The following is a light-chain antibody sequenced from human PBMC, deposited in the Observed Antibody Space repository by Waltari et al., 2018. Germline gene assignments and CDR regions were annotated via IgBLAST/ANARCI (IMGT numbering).Light chain of an antibody. J-gene: IGLJ1*01. CDR3: CSYAGSRV. Sequence: QSALTQPAYVSGSPGQSITISCTGTSSDVGSYNLASWYQHHPGNAPKHKMYQGSKRPSGVSNRFSGSKSGNSASLTISGLQAEDEADYYCCSYAGSRVFGTGTKVTVL. V-gene: IGLV2-23*01. CDR1: SSDVGSYNL. CDR2: QGS.